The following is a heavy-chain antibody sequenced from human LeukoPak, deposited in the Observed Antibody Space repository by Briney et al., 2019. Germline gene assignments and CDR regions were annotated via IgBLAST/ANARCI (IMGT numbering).Heavy chain of an antibody. CDR2: IYPGDSDI. Sequence: AESLQISCEGSGCFFTSSWIGWVRQLPGKGLQWMGFIYPGDSDIRYSPSFQAQVTISADKSITTACLQWSSLKASDTAIYYCARGLYCSGGSCRFDYWGQGTLVTVSS. CDR1: GCFFTSSW. CDR3: ARGLYCSGGSCRFDY. J-gene: IGHJ4*02. D-gene: IGHD2-15*01. V-gene: IGHV5-51*01.